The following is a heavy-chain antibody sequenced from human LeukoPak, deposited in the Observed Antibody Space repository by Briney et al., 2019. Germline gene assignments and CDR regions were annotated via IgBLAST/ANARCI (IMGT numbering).Heavy chain of an antibody. Sequence: GGSLRLSCAASGFTFSSYAMSWVRQAPGKGLEWVSAISGSGGSTYYADSVKGRFTISRDNSKNTLYLQMNSLRAEDTAVYYCSMPAPYYYDSSYFDYWGQGTLVTVSS. CDR2: ISGSGGST. J-gene: IGHJ4*02. D-gene: IGHD3-22*01. CDR1: GFTFSSYA. CDR3: SMPAPYYYDSSYFDY. V-gene: IGHV3-23*01.